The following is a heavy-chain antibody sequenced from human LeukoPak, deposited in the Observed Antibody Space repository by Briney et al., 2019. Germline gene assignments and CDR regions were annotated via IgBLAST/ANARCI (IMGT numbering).Heavy chain of an antibody. CDR3: AREYDSKGRFDN. CDR1: GFTFTAHS. Sequence: PGGSLRLPCAISGFTFTAHSMNWVRQAPGKGLEWVSFISSDSTYKYYGDSVKGRFTISRDNANVYLQMNSLRAEDTATYHCAREYDSKGRFDNWGQGTLVTVSS. J-gene: IGHJ4*02. D-gene: IGHD3-22*01. CDR2: ISSDSTYK. V-gene: IGHV3-21*01.